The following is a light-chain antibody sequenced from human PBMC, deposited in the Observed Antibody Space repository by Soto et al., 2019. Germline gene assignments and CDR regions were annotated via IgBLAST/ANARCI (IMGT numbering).Light chain of an antibody. CDR3: QQYNSYWT. J-gene: IGKJ1*01. Sequence: DIQMTQSPSTLSASVGDRVTITCRASQSISSWLAWYQQKPGKAPKLLIYKASSLESGVPSRFSVSGYGTEFTLTISSLQPDDFATYYCQQYNSYWTFGQGTKVEIK. CDR2: KAS. CDR1: QSISSW. V-gene: IGKV1-5*03.